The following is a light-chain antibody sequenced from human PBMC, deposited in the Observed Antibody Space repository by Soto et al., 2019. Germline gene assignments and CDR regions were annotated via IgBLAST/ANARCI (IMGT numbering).Light chain of an antibody. CDR3: QHYNSYSEA. J-gene: IGKJ1*01. CDR2: DAS. V-gene: IGKV1-5*01. CDR1: QSITNW. Sequence: DIQMTQSPSTLSASVGDRVTITCRASQSITNWLAWYQQKPGKAPKLLIYDASSLKSGVPSRFSGSGSGTEFTLTISSLQPDDFATYYCQHYNSYSEAFGQGTKVELK.